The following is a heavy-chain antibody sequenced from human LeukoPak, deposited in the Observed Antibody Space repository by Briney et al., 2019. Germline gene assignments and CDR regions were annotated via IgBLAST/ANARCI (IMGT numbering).Heavy chain of an antibody. Sequence: GGSLRLSCAASGFTFSSYEMNWVRQAPGKGLEWVSYISSSGSTIYYADSVKGRFTISRDNAKNSLYLQMNSLRAEDTAVYYCARDLFYGSAYSIFDYWGQGTLVTVSS. D-gene: IGHD3-10*01. CDR2: ISSSGSTI. CDR1: GFTFSSYE. J-gene: IGHJ4*02. CDR3: ARDLFYGSAYSIFDY. V-gene: IGHV3-48*03.